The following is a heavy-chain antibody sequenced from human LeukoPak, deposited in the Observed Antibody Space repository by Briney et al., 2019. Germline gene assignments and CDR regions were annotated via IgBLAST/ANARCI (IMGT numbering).Heavy chain of an antibody. CDR1: GLIFETYG. CDR3: VKGRRGSSYVHYVDS. D-gene: IGHD5-18*01. Sequence: GGSLGLSCEVSGLIFETYGMHWVRQAPGKGLEWVGVISKNGSNTYYGDSVKGRFTISRDNTNNTLSLQMNGLTTEDTGVYFCVKGRRGSSYVHYVDSWGQGTLVTVSS. CDR2: ISKNGSNT. V-gene: IGHV3-30*18. J-gene: IGHJ4*02.